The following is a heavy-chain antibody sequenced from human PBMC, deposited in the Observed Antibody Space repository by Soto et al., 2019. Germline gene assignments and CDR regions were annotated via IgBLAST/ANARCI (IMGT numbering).Heavy chain of an antibody. V-gene: IGHV5-51*01. J-gene: IGHJ4*02. CDR2: IYPDDSKT. D-gene: IGHD3-16*01. CDR1: GYSFLNYW. Sequence: GESLKISCKGSGYSFLNYWIGWVRQMPGKDLEWIGIIYPDDSKTRYSPSFQGQVTISVDRSITTTYLQWNTLQASDTATYYCARHYDSAGHYGPDYWGQGTLVTVSS. CDR3: ARHYDSAGHYGPDY.